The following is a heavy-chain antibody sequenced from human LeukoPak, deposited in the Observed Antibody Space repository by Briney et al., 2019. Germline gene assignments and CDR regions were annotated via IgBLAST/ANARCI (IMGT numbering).Heavy chain of an antibody. Sequence: ASVKVSCKASGYTFTGYYMHWVRQAPGQGLEWMGWINPNSGGTNYAQKFQGRVTMTRDTSISTAYMELSRLRSDDTAVYYCARARRYYDSSGYYYVLALGCWGQGTLVTVSS. J-gene: IGHJ4*02. CDR1: GYTFTGYY. D-gene: IGHD3-22*01. CDR3: ARARRYYDSSGYYYVLALGC. CDR2: INPNSGGT. V-gene: IGHV1-2*02.